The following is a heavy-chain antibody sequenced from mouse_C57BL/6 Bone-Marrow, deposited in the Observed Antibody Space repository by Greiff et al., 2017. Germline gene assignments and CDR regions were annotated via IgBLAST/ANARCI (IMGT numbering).Heavy chain of an antibody. D-gene: IGHD1-1*01. CDR1: GYAFTNYL. V-gene: IGHV1-54*01. CDR3: ARSENPYYYGIYYYAMDY. CDR2: INPGSGGT. J-gene: IGHJ4*01. Sequence: VQLQQSGVELVRPGTSVKVSCKASGYAFTNYLIEWVKQRPGQGLEWIGVINPGSGGTNYNEKFKGKATLTADKSSSTAYMQLSSLTSEDSAVYFCARSENPYYYGIYYYAMDYWGQGTSVTVSS.